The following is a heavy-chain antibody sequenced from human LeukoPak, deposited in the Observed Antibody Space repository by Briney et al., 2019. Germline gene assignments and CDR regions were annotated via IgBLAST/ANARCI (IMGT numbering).Heavy chain of an antibody. V-gene: IGHV3-30-3*01. CDR1: GFTFSSYA. Sequence: GSLRLSCAASGFTFSSYAMHWVRQAPGKGLEWVAVISYDGSNKYYADSVKGRFTISRDNSKNTLYLQLNSLRGEDTAVYYCAKGEYNSSPVDYWGQGTLVTVSS. CDR2: ISYDGSNK. D-gene: IGHD6-6*01. J-gene: IGHJ4*02. CDR3: AKGEYNSSPVDY.